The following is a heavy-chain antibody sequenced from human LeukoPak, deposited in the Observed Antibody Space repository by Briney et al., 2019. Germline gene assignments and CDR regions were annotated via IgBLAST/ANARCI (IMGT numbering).Heavy chain of an antibody. J-gene: IGHJ6*02. CDR2: IYYSGST. Sequence: SETLSLTCTVSGGSISSSSYYWGWIRQPPGKGLEWIGSIYYSGSTYYNPSLKSRVTISVDTSKNQFSLKLSSVTAADTAVYYCASSSGGDSSGPGYYGMDIWGQGTTVTVSS. CDR3: ASSSGGDSSGPGYYGMDI. CDR1: GGSISSSSYY. V-gene: IGHV4-39*07. D-gene: IGHD3-22*01.